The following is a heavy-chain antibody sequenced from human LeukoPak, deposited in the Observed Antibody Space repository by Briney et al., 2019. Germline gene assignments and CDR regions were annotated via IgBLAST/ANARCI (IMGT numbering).Heavy chain of an antibody. J-gene: IGHJ3*02. CDR1: GGSISSYY. V-gene: IGHV4-4*07. CDR2: IYTSGST. D-gene: IGHD1-26*01. CDR3: ARDTLSLVGVDAFDI. Sequence: SETLSLTCTVSGGSISSYYWSWIRQPAGKGLEWIGRIYTSGSTNYNPSLKSRVTMSVDTSKNHFSLTLSSVTAADTAVYYCARDTLSLVGVDAFDIWGQGTMVTVSS.